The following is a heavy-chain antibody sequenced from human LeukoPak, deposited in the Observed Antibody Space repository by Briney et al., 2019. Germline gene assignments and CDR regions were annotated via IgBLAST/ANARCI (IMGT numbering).Heavy chain of an antibody. CDR2: IWYDGSNN. Sequence: GGSLRLSCAASGFTFSSYGMHWARQAPGKGLEWVAVIWYDGSNNYYADSVKGRFTISRDNSKNTLYLQMNSLRAEDTAVYYCARDVGFDYWGQGTLVTVSS. V-gene: IGHV3-33*01. J-gene: IGHJ4*02. CDR3: ARDVGFDY. CDR1: GFTFSSYG. D-gene: IGHD2-15*01.